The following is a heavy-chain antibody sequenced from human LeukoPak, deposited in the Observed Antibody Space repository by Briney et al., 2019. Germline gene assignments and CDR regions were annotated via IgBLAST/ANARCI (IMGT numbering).Heavy chain of an antibody. CDR3: ALSGVTTGTDY. V-gene: IGHV4-59*12. Sequence: KTSETLSLTCTVSGASISGYFWSWIRQPPGKGLEWIGYISSSGNTNYNPSLKSRVTISVDTSKNQFSLKLSSVTAADTAVYYCALSGVTTGTDYWGQGTLVTVSS. J-gene: IGHJ4*02. CDR1: GASISGYF. CDR2: ISSSGNT. D-gene: IGHD4-17*01.